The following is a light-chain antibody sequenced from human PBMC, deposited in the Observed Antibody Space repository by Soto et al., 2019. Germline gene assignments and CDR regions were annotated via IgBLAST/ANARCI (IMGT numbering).Light chain of an antibody. Sequence: QSALTQPPSVSAAPGQKVTISCSGSSSNIGNNYVSWYQQLPGTAPKLLIYDNNKRPSGIPDRFSGSKSGTSATLGITGLQTGDEADYHCATWDSSLSGEVFGGGTQLTVL. V-gene: IGLV1-51*01. CDR2: DNN. CDR3: ATWDSSLSGEV. CDR1: SSNIGNNY. J-gene: IGLJ2*01.